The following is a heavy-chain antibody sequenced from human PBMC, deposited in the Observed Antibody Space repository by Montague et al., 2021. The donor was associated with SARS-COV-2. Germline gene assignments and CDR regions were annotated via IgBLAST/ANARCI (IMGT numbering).Heavy chain of an antibody. Sequence: SDTLSLTCSVSGGAISSRNLFWGWIRQPPGKGLEWIGSVYYSGSTYYKPSLKSRITISVDTSKNQFSLRLASVTAADTAVYYCARKGISVADTDIDSWGQGTLVTVSS. D-gene: IGHD6-19*01. CDR3: ARKGISVADTDIDS. CDR1: GGAISSRNLF. J-gene: IGHJ4*01. V-gene: IGHV4-39*01. CDR2: VYYSGST.